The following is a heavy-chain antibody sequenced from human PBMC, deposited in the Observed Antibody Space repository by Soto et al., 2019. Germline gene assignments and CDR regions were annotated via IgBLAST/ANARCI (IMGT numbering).Heavy chain of an antibody. V-gene: IGHV1-18*01. CDR1: GYTFTSFG. Sequence: GASVKVSCKASGYTFTSFGVTWVRRAPGQGLEWMGWISAYTDTPNYAQKFQGRVTMTIDTSTSTAYMDRRTLTSDDTAVYYCARVIPGVESWLEPWGQGTLVTVSS. CDR2: ISAYTDTP. D-gene: IGHD2-2*01. J-gene: IGHJ5*02. CDR3: ARVIPGVESWLEP.